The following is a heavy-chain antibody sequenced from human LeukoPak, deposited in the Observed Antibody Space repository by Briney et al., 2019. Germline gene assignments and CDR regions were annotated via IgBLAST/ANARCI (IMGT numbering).Heavy chain of an antibody. CDR3: ARVPLYSSSWYQENFDY. Sequence: ASVKVSCKASGYTFTGYYMHWVRQAPGQGLEWMGWINPNSGGTNYAQKFQGRVTVTRDTSISTAYMELSRLRSDDTAVYYCARVPLYSSSWYQENFDYWGQGTLVTVSS. J-gene: IGHJ4*02. CDR2: INPNSGGT. D-gene: IGHD6-13*01. CDR1: GYTFTGYY. V-gene: IGHV1-2*02.